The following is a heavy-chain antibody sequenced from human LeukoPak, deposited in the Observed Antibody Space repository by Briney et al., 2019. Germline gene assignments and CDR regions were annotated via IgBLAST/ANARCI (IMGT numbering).Heavy chain of an antibody. CDR3: ARDYYDSSGAISFDY. V-gene: IGHV1-3*04. Sequence: ASVKVSCKASGYTFTSYAIHWVRQAPGQRLEWMGWINTGNGNTKYSQKFQDRVTISRDTAASTAYMELGSLRSEDTAVNYCARDYYDSSGAISFDYWGQGTLVTVSS. CDR1: GYTFTSYA. CDR2: INTGNGNT. D-gene: IGHD3-22*01. J-gene: IGHJ4*02.